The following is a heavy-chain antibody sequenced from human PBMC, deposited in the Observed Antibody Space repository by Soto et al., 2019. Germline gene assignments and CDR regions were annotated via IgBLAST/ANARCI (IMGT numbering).Heavy chain of an antibody. CDR2: ISGSGGST. V-gene: IGHV3-23*01. J-gene: IGHJ5*02. CDR3: AKDLAHCSSTSCYAGANWFDP. D-gene: IGHD2-2*01. CDR1: GFTFSSYA. Sequence: PGGSLRLSCAASGFTFSSYAMSWVRQAPGKGLEWVSAISGSGGSTYYADSVKGRFTISRDNSKNTLYLQMNSLRAEDTAVYYCAKDLAHCSSTSCYAGANWFDPWGQGTLVTVSS.